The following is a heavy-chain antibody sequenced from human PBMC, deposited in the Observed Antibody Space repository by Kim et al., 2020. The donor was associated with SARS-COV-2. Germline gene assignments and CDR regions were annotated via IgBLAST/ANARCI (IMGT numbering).Heavy chain of an antibody. D-gene: IGHD1-26*01. V-gene: IGHV1-46*01. CDR3: AREGGIVGATVQKYYFDY. CDR2: INPIDGST. J-gene: IGHJ4*02. Sequence: ASVKVSCKASGYTFTNYYMHWVRQAPGQGLEWMGIINPIDGSTRYAQKFQGRVTMTRDTSTTIVYMELSTLTSEDTAVYYCAREGGIVGATVQKYYFDYWGQGTLVTVSS. CDR1: GYTFTNYY.